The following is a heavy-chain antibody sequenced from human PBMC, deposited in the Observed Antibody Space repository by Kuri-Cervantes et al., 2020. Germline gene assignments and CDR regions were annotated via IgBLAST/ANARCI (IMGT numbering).Heavy chain of an antibody. CDR2: IKEDGSEK. V-gene: IGHV3-7*01. CDR1: GFTFSSYE. CDR3: ARVPWTAVAD. J-gene: IGHJ4*02. D-gene: IGHD6-19*01. Sequence: GESLKISCAASGFTFSSYEMNWVRQAPGKGLEWVANIKEDGSEKYYVDSAKGRFTISRDNAKNSLYLQVNSLRAEDTAVYYCARVPWTAVADWGQGTLVTVSS.